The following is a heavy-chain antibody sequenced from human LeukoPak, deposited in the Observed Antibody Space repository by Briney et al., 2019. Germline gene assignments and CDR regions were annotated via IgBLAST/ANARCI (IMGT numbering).Heavy chain of an antibody. J-gene: IGHJ2*01. D-gene: IGHD5-24*01. CDR3: ARDRGGYNRRYFDL. V-gene: IGHV3-33*01. CDR2: IWYDGSNK. Sequence: GGSLRLSCAASGFTFSSYGMHWVRQAPGKGLEWVAVIWYDGSNKYYADSVKGRFTISRDNSKNTLYLQMNSLRAEDTAVYYCARDRGGYNRRYFDLWGRGTLVTVSS. CDR1: GFTFSSYG.